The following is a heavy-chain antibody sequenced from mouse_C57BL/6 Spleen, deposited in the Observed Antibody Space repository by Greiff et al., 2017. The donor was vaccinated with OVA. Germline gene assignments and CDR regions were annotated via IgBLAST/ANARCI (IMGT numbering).Heavy chain of an antibody. CDR2: IRSKSNNYAT. CDR1: GFSFNTYA. J-gene: IGHJ4*01. CDR3: VRRGDYYAMDY. V-gene: IGHV10-1*01. Sequence: EVMLVESGGGLVQPKGSLTLSCAASGFSFNTYAMNWVRQAPGKGLEWVARIRSKSNNYATYYADSVKDRFTISRDDSESMLYLQMNNLKTEDTAMYYCVRRGDYYAMDYWGQGTSVTVSS.